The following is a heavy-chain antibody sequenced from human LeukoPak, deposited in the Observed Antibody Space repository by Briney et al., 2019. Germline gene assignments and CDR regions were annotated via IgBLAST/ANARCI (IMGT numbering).Heavy chain of an antibody. CDR1: GFTFSSYG. Sequence: PGRSLRLSCAASGFTFSSYGMHWVRQAPGKGLEWVAVISYDGSNKYYADSVKGRFTISRDNSKNTLYLQMNSLRAEDTAVYYCAKDPARYYYDSSGYFDYWGQGTLVTVSS. CDR3: AKDPARYYYDSSGYFDY. J-gene: IGHJ4*02. CDR2: ISYDGSNK. D-gene: IGHD3-22*01. V-gene: IGHV3-30*18.